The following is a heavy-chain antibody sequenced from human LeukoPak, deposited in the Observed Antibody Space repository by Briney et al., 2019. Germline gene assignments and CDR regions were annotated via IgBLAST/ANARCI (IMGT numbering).Heavy chain of an antibody. Sequence: GGSLRLSCAASGFTFSSYSMNWVRQAPGKGLEWVSSISSSSSYIYYADSVKGRFTISRDNAKNSLYLQMNSLRAEDTAVYYCARAPNQYEDQYYYDSSGRWAFDIWGQGTMVTVSS. CDR3: ARAPNQYEDQYYYDSSGRWAFDI. CDR2: ISSSSSYI. V-gene: IGHV3-21*01. D-gene: IGHD3-22*01. CDR1: GFTFSSYS. J-gene: IGHJ3*02.